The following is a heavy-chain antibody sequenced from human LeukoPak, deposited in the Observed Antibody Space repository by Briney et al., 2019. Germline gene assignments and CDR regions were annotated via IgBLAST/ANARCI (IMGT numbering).Heavy chain of an antibody. CDR3: ARSSGFGVVLPFDY. CDR1: GGSIRNYY. CDR2: IYYSGST. Sequence: SAAPSLPCTVSGGSIRNYYWGWIRPPPGKGLEGVGCIYYSGSTNFNPSLKSRVTISVATSKNQFSLKLSSATAADTAVYYCARSSGFGVVLPFDYWGQGTLVTVSS. V-gene: IGHV4-59*01. J-gene: IGHJ4*02. D-gene: IGHD3-3*01.